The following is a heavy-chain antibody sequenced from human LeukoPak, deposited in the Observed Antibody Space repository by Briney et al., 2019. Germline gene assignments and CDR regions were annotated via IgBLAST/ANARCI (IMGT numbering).Heavy chain of an antibody. CDR1: GGSISSYY. D-gene: IGHD6-6*01. J-gene: IGHJ4*02. Sequence: PSETLSLTCTVSGGSISSYYWSWIRQPPGKGLEWIGYIYYSGSTNYNPSLKSRVTISVDTSKNQFSLKLSSVTAADTAVYYCARIWSIAARPATLIDYWGQGTLVTVSS. CDR3: ARIWSIAARPATLIDY. CDR2: IYYSGST. V-gene: IGHV4-59*12.